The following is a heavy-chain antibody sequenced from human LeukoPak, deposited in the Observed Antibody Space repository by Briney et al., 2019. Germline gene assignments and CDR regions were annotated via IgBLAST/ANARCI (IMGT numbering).Heavy chain of an antibody. CDR3: ARANDYGLVVI. D-gene: IGHD2-2*01. V-gene: IGHV4-34*01. CDR1: GESTSLYY. Sequence: SETLSLTCAVYGESTSLYYWSWVRQPPGKGLEWIGEINYGGATYYKPSLKSRVTLSVDTSKKQFSLRLSSVTAADTAVYYWARANDYGLVVIWGQGTMVTVSS. J-gene: IGHJ3*02. CDR2: INYGGAT.